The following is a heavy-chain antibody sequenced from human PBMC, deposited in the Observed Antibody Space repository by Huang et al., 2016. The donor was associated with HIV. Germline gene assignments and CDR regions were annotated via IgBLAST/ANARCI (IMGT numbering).Heavy chain of an antibody. CDR1: GGSISSSSYY. D-gene: IGHD5-18*01. V-gene: IGHV4-39*01. CDR3: ARHRRGYSYGYFDY. CDR2: IYYRGST. Sequence: QLQLQESGPGLVKPSETLSLTCTVSGGSISSSSYYWGWIRQPPGKGLEWIGSIYYRGSTYYNPSLKSRVTISVDTSKNQFSLKLSSVTAADTAVYYCARHRRGYSYGYFDYWGQGTLVTVSS. J-gene: IGHJ4*02.